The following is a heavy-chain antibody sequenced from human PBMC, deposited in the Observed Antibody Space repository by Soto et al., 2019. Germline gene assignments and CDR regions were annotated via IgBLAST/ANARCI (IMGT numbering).Heavy chain of an antibody. V-gene: IGHV5-51*01. J-gene: IGHJ4*02. CDR3: ARHRSLYYDGDDFYSSFFAN. CDR1: GYKFENYW. D-gene: IGHD2-21*02. CDR2: IFPGDSET. Sequence: PGESLKISCKASGYKFENYWIAWVRQLPGKGLEWMGLIFPGDSETKYAPSSQGHLPLSVDTSAGPAFLKWNSLEASDSATYFCARHRSLYYDGDDFYSSFFANWGQGSQVPVS.